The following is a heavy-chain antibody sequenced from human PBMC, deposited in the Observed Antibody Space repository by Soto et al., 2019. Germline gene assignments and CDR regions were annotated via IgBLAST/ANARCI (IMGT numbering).Heavy chain of an antibody. Sequence: GGSLRLSCAASGFTFSSYGMSWVRQAPGKGLEWVSAVSSSGGTTNYAGSVKGRFTISRDNSKNTLYLQMNSLRAEDTAVYYCAKVSRGVVVQAAMYGGQGPLVTVST. V-gene: IGHV3-23*01. D-gene: IGHD2-2*01. CDR3: AKVSRGVVVQAAMY. CDR2: VSSSGGTT. CDR1: GFTFSSYG. J-gene: IGHJ4*01.